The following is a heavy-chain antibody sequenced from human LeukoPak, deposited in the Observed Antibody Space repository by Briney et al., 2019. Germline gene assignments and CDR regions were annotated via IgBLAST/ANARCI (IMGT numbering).Heavy chain of an antibody. Sequence: GGSLRLSCAASGFTFDDYGMTWVRQAPGKGLEWVSGINWYGGRTGYADSVKGRFTISRDNAKNSLYLQMNSLRAEDTALYYCAREGVKRAVDGTWFDPWGQGTLVTVSS. CDR2: INWYGGRT. CDR3: AREGVKRAVDGTWFDP. CDR1: GFTFDDYG. J-gene: IGHJ5*02. V-gene: IGHV3-20*04. D-gene: IGHD6-19*01.